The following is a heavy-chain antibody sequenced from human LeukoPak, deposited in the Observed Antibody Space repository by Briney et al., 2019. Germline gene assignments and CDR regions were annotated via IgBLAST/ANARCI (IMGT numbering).Heavy chain of an antibody. D-gene: IGHD2-15*01. Sequence: GGSLRLSCAASGFTFSNAWMSWVRQTPGKGLEWVGRIKSKTDGGTTDYAAPVKGRFTISRDDSKNTLYLQMNSLKTEDTAVYYCTTDLGYCSGGSCYSSNYWGQGTLVTVSS. CDR2: IKSKTDGGTT. CDR1: GFTFSNAW. J-gene: IGHJ4*02. V-gene: IGHV3-15*01. CDR3: TTDLGYCSGGSCYSSNY.